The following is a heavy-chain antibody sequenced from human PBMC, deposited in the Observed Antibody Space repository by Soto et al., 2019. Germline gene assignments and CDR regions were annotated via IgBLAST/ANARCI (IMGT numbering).Heavy chain of an antibody. CDR2: INPSGGST. D-gene: IGHD2-15*01. J-gene: IGHJ3*01. CDR1: GYTFTSYY. Sequence: QVQLVQSGAEVKKPGASVKVSCKASGYTFTSYYMHWVRQAPGQGLEWMGIINPSGGSTSYAQKFQGRGTRTRDTSTSTVYMELRSLRSEDTAVYYCARDRGGVVAATDAFDLWGQGTMVTVSS. V-gene: IGHV1-46*01. CDR3: ARDRGGVVAATDAFDL.